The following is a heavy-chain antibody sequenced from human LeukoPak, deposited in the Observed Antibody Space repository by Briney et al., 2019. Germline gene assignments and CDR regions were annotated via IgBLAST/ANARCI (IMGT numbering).Heavy chain of an antibody. Sequence: GGSLRPSCAASGFTFSSYGMHWVRQAPGKGLEWVAVIWYDGSNKYYADSVKGRFTISRDNSKNTLYMQMNSLRAEDTAVYYCAREFEYSSSGAGYWGQGTLVTVSS. J-gene: IGHJ4*02. CDR2: IWYDGSNK. CDR3: AREFEYSSSGAGY. CDR1: GFTFSSYG. D-gene: IGHD6-6*01. V-gene: IGHV3-33*01.